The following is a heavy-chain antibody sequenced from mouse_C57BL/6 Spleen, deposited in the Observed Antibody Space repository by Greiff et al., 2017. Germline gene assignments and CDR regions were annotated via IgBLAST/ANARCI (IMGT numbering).Heavy chain of an antibody. Sequence: VQLQQSGAELVRPGASVTLSCKASGYTFTDYEMHWVKQTPVHGLEWIGAIDPETGGTAYNQKFKGKAILTADKSSSTAYMELRSLTSEDSAVYYCTRFPSYYYGSSPHYYAMDYWGQGTSVTVSS. CDR2: IDPETGGT. CDR1: GYTFTDYE. CDR3: TRFPSYYYGSSPHYYAMDY. D-gene: IGHD1-1*01. J-gene: IGHJ4*01. V-gene: IGHV1-15*01.